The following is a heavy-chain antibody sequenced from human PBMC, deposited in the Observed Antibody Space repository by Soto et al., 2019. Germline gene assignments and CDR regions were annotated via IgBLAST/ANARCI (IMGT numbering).Heavy chain of an antibody. CDR3: ARLGPYGSESYSFRYNRFDP. D-gene: IGHD3-10*01. Sequence: GGSLRLSCEASGFTFRTYSMNWVRQAPGKGLEWISYISTSSSAVYYADSVKGRFSISRDNSKNTVYLQMNSLRGEDTAMYYCARLGPYGSESYSFRYNRFDPWGQGTPVTVSS. J-gene: IGHJ5*02. CDR1: GFTFRTYS. V-gene: IGHV3-48*01. CDR2: ISTSSSAV.